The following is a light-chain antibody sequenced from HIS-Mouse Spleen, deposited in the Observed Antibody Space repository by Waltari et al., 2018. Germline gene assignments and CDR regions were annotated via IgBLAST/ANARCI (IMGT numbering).Light chain of an antibody. Sequence: QSALTQPASVSGSPGQSITISCTGTSSDVGGYNYVSWYQQHPGKAPKLMIYEGSTRPSGVSNRFSGSKSGNTASLTISGLQAEDEADYYCSSYTSSSTLWVFGGGTKLTVL. J-gene: IGLJ3*02. CDR2: EGS. CDR1: SSDVGGYNY. CDR3: SSYTSSSTLWV. V-gene: IGLV2-14*01.